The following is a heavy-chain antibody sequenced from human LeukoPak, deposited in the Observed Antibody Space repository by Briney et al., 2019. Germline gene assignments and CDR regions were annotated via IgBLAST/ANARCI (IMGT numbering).Heavy chain of an antibody. CDR3: RAHDYGDSRPDY. CDR1: GFTFSSYA. V-gene: IGHV3-23*01. D-gene: IGHD4-17*01. CDR2: ISGSGGST. Sequence: PGGSLRLSCAASGFTFSSYAMSWVRQAPGKGLEWVSAISGSGGSTYYADSVKGRFIISRDNSKNTLYLQMNSLRAEDTAVYYCRAHDYGDSRPDYWGQGTLVTVSS. J-gene: IGHJ4*02.